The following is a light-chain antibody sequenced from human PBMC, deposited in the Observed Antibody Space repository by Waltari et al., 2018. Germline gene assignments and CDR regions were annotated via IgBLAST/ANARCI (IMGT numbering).Light chain of an antibody. J-gene: IGLJ3*02. CDR3: QTGGHGTWV. Sequence: QLVLTQSPSASASLGASVTLTCTLSSGPSSNVVAWHQQRPEKGPRYLMKVNSDGSHTKGDEIPDRFSGSSSGAERYLTISSLQSEDEADYFCQTGGHGTWVFGGGTKLTVL. CDR2: VNSDGSH. V-gene: IGLV4-69*01. CDR1: SGPSSNV.